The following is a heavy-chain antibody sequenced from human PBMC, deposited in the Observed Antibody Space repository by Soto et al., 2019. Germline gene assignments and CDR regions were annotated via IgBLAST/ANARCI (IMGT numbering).Heavy chain of an antibody. D-gene: IGHD2-15*01. Sequence: SETLSLTCAVSGGSISSGGYSWSWIRQLPGKGLEWIGYIYHSGSTYYNPSLKSRVTIPVDRPKNQFSLKLSSVTAADTAVYYGAIGEERVAVPPGYWGKGTLVTISS. CDR2: IYHSGST. CDR3: AIGEERVAVPPGY. V-gene: IGHV4-30-2*02. CDR1: GGSISSGGYS. J-gene: IGHJ4*02.